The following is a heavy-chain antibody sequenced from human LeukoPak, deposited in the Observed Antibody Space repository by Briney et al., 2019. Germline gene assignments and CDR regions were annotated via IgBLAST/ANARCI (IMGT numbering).Heavy chain of an antibody. V-gene: IGHV1-69*04. CDR1: GGTFSSYA. J-gene: IGHJ5*02. CDR2: IIPIFGIA. CDR3: ASAPPTRYCSGDSCVNWFDP. D-gene: IGHD2-15*01. Sequence: ASVKVSCKASGGTFSSYAISWVRQAPGQGLEWMGRIIPIFGIANYAQKLQGRCTITADTPTNPAYMGLSSWRSEDTAMYYCASAPPTRYCSGDSCVNWFDPWGQGTLVTVSS.